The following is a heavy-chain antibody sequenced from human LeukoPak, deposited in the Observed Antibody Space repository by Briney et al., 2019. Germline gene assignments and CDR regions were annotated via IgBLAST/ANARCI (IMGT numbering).Heavy chain of an antibody. D-gene: IGHD5-18*01. CDR3: ARDYRWDTSMAKN. V-gene: IGHV1-69*04. CDR2: IIPILGIA. J-gene: IGHJ4*02. CDR1: GGTFSSYA. Sequence: SVKVSCKASGGTFSSYAISWVRQAPGQGLEWMGRIIPILGIANYAQKFQGRVTITADKSTSTAYMELSSLRSEDTAVYYCARDYRWDTSMAKNWGQGTLVTVSS.